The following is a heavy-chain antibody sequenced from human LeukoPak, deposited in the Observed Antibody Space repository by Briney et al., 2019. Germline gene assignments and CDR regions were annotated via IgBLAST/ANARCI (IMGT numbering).Heavy chain of an antibody. CDR3: ATVHLSHFDWPYFDY. J-gene: IGHJ4*02. D-gene: IGHD3-9*01. V-gene: IGHV1-24*01. CDR1: GYTLTELS. CDR2: FDPEDGET. Sequence: ASVKVSCKVSGYTLTELSMHWVRQAPGKGLEWMGGFDPEDGETIYAQRFQGRVTMIEDTSTDTAYMELSSLRSEDTAVYYCATVHLSHFDWPYFDYWGQGTLVTVSS.